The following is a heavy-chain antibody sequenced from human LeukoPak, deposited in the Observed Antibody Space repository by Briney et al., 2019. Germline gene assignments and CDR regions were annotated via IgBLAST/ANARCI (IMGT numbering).Heavy chain of an antibody. CDR2: MNPNSGNT. Sequence: ASVKVSCKASGYTFTSYDINWVRQATGQGLEWMGWMNPNSGNTGYAQKFQGRVTMTRNTSISTAYMELSSLRSEDTAVYYCARGRGCDFWSGYFRDYYYGMDVWGQGTTVTVS. D-gene: IGHD3-3*01. V-gene: IGHV1-8*01. J-gene: IGHJ6*02. CDR1: GYTFTSYD. CDR3: ARGRGCDFWSGYFRDYYYGMDV.